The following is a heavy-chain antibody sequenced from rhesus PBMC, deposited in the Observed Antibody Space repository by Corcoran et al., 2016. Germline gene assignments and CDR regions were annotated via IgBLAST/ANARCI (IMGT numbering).Heavy chain of an antibody. CDR2: NDPSESNN. CDR3: AKESRSYYFDY. CDR1: GYSFTRSC. J-gene: IGHJ4*01. V-gene: IGHV5-2*01. Sequence: EVQLVQSVAEVKSPGESLKISCKTSGYSFTRSCICWVRQMPGKVLEWMGENDPSESNNRDIQSCQGQVTNAADKAISTTYLQWRSLKASDSATYYGAKESRSYYFDYWGQGVLVTVSS.